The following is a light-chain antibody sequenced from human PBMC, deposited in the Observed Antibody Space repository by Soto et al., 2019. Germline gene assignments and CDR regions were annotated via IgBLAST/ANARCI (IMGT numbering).Light chain of an antibody. Sequence: IVLTQSPATLSLSPGERATLSCRASQSVASFLAWYQQKPGQAPRLLIYDASNRATGIPARFSGSGSGTDFTLTISSLEPEDFAVYYCQERNLWPGTFGQGTKVAI. CDR3: QERNLWPGT. J-gene: IGKJ1*01. CDR1: QSVASF. V-gene: IGKV3-11*01. CDR2: DAS.